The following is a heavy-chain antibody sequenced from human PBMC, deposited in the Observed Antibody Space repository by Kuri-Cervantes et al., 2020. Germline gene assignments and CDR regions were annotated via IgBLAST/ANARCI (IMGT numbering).Heavy chain of an antibody. CDR1: GYTVTTYA. CDR3: ARGYYNFWSGYYYYMDV. Sequence: ASVKVSCKASGYTVTTYAMHWVRQAPGQRLEWMGWINVGYGNTKYSQKFQGRVTITRDTSASTAYMDLSSLRSEDTAVYYCARGYYNFWSGYYYYMDVWGNGTTVTVSS. J-gene: IGHJ6*03. V-gene: IGHV1-3*01. D-gene: IGHD3-3*01. CDR2: INVGYGNT.